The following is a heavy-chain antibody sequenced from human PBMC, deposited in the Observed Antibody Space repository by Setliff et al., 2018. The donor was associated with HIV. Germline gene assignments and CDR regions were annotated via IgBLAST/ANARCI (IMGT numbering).Heavy chain of an antibody. D-gene: IGHD3-10*01. J-gene: IGHJ6*02. CDR3: SRSGVPPYYYYGMDV. CDR2: INSYNGNT. V-gene: IGHV1-18*04. CDR1: GYTFTTYG. Sequence: GASVKVSCKASGYTFTTYGVNWVRQAPGQGLEWMGWINSYNGNTKFAQKFQGRVTMTTDTSTTTAFMELRSLKADDTGIYYCSRSGVPPYYYYGMDVWGQGTMVTVSS.